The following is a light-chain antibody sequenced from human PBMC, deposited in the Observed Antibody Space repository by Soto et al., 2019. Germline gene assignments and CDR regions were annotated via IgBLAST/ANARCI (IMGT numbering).Light chain of an antibody. CDR1: QTGSNSY. CDR2: GVS. CDR3: QQYGYSQWT. Sequence: IVLTQSPGTLSLSPGERATLSCRASQTGSNSYLAWYQQKSAQAPRLLIYGVSTRATGIPDRFSGSGSGTEFTLTISRLEPEDFAVYFCQQYGYSQWTFGQGTNVDI. V-gene: IGKV3-20*01. J-gene: IGKJ1*01.